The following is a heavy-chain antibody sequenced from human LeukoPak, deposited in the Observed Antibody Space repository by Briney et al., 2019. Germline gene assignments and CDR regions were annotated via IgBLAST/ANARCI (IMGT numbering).Heavy chain of an antibody. V-gene: IGHV4-59*01. J-gene: IGHJ4*02. Sequence: SETLSLTCTVSGGSISSYYWSWIRQPPGKGLEWIGYIYYSGSTNYNPSLKSRVTMSLDTSKNQFSLKLTSVTAADTAVSYCASAPRGGMVTQFDYWGQGTLVTVSS. D-gene: IGHD2-21*02. CDR2: IYYSGST. CDR1: GGSISSYY. CDR3: ASAPRGGMVTQFDY.